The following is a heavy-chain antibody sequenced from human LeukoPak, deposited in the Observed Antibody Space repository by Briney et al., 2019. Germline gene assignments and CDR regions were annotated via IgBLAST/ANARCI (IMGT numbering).Heavy chain of an antibody. V-gene: IGHV6-1*01. J-gene: IGHJ4*02. D-gene: IGHD6-19*01. CDR3: AKSTVPRGSSGWYGV. CDR2: TYYRSKWYN. Sequence: LSQTLSLTCAISGDSVSSNSAAWNWIRQSPSRGLEWPGRTYYRSKWYNDYAVSVKSRITINPDTSKNQFSLQLNSVTPEDTAVYYCAKSTVPRGSSGWYGVWGQGTLVTVSS. CDR1: GDSVSSNSAA.